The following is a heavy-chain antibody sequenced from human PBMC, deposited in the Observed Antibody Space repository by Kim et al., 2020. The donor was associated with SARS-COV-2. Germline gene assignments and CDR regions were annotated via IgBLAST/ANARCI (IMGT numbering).Heavy chain of an antibody. CDR1: GFTFSSYA. J-gene: IGHJ4*02. V-gene: IGHV3-23*01. CDR2: ISGSGGST. D-gene: IGHD2-15*01. CDR3: AKIGSAVVAATGTGPSFDY. Sequence: GGSLRLSCAASGFTFSSYAMSWVRQAPGKGLEWVSAISGSGGSTYYADSVKGRFTISRDNSKNTLYLQMNSLRAEDTAVYYCAKIGSAVVAATGTGPSFDYWGQGTLVTVSS.